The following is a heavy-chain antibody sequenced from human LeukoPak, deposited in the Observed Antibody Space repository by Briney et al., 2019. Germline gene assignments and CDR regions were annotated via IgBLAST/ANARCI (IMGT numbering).Heavy chain of an antibody. J-gene: IGHJ4*02. Sequence: PGGSLRLSCAASGFTFSSYWMSWVRQAPGKGLEWVAVISYDGSNKYYADSVKGRFTISRDNSKNTLYLQMNSLRAEDTAVYYCARGPRGGSYYFDYWGQGTLVTVSS. CDR3: ARGPRGGSYYFDY. D-gene: IGHD1-26*01. CDR1: GFTFSSYW. CDR2: ISYDGSNK. V-gene: IGHV3-30*03.